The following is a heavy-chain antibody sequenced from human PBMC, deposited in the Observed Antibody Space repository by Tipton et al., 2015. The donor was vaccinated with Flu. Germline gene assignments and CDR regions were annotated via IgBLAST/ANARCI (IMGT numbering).Heavy chain of an antibody. J-gene: IGHJ4*02. CDR2: IYPGDSDT. V-gene: IGHV5-51*03. Sequence: QLVQSGAEVKKPGESLKISCKGSGYSFTSYWIGWVRQMLGKGLEWMGIIYPGDSDTRYSPSFQGQVTISADKSISTAYLQWSSLKASDTAMYYCARYEGYCSSTSCYLPSHYWGQGTLVTVSS. D-gene: IGHD2-2*01. CDR3: ARYEGYCSSTSCYLPSHY. CDR1: GYSFTSYW.